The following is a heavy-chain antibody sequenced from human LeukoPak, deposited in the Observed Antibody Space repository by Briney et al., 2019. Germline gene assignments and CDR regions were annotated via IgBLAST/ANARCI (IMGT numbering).Heavy chain of an antibody. D-gene: IGHD1-14*01. J-gene: IGHJ4*02. CDR2: IGGPDDT. CDR1: GFSFNIHA. Sequence: GGSLRLSCAASGFSFNIHAMTWVRQAPGKGLEWVAGIGGPDDTHYADSVKGRFAVSRDESTNTVFLQMHSLRADDSAIYYCAKDATPRNSVWDYFDYWGQGTMVTVSS. CDR3: AKDATPRNSVWDYFDY. V-gene: IGHV3-23*01.